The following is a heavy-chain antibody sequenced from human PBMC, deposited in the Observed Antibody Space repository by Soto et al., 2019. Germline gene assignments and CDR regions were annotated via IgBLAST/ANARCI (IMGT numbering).Heavy chain of an antibody. Sequence: QVQVVESGGGVVQPGTSLRLSCAASGFTFSNFGMHWVRQAPGKGLEWVAVIWHDGKNKYYADSAKGRFTISRDNSKNTLYLQMNSLRAEDTAVYYCARDPGQDEGMDYWGQGALVTVSS. V-gene: IGHV3-33*01. CDR2: IWHDGKNK. CDR3: ARDPGQDEGMDY. J-gene: IGHJ4*02. CDR1: GFTFSNFG.